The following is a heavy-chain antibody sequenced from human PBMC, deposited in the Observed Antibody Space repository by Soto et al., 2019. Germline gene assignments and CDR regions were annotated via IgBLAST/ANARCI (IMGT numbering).Heavy chain of an antibody. CDR1: GFPCSTYP. CDR2: ITASGAST. CDR3: ATWKWAHCDY. D-gene: IGHD1-26*01. Sequence: XGSLRLSSAASGFPCSTYPLNWVRQAPGKGLDWVSVITASGASTYYADSVKGRFTISRDNSKNTLHVQMNSLRAVDTAIYFCATWKWAHCDYWGQGIPVTFSP. J-gene: IGHJ4*02. V-gene: IGHV3-23*01.